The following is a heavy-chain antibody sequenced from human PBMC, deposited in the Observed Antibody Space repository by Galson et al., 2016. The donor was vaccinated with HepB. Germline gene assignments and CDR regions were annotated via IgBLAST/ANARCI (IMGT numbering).Heavy chain of an antibody. D-gene: IGHD3-22*01. CDR3: ARVGASYYKAPYYSDY. Sequence: SLRLSCAASGFTFSTFSMNWVRQAPGKGLEWVSSISVSSSYIYYADSVKGRFTTSRDDAKNSLYLQMDSLRAEDTAVYFCARVGASYYKAPYYSDYWGQGTLVTVSS. CDR2: ISVSSSYI. J-gene: IGHJ4*02. V-gene: IGHV3-21*01. CDR1: GFTFSTFS.